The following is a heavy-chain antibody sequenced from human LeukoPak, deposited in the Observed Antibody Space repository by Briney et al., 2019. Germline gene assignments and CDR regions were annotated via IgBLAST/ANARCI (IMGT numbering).Heavy chain of an antibody. CDR2: MKQDGSEK. J-gene: IGHJ4*02. V-gene: IGHV3-7*01. Sequence: GGSLRLSCAVSGINFRSYWMAWVRQAPGKGLEWVANMKQDGSEKYYVDSVKGRFTISRDNAKNSLYLEMNSLRVEDTAVYYCARDMRHTGYDLYDYWGQGTLVTVSS. D-gene: IGHD5-12*01. CDR3: ARDMRHTGYDLYDY. CDR1: GINFRSYW.